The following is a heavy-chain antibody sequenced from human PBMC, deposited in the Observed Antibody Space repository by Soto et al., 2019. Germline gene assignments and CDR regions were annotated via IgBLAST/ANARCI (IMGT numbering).Heavy chain of an antibody. CDR2: VYYSGTS. J-gene: IGHJ5*02. V-gene: IGHV4-39*01. Sequence: QLQLQESGPGLVKPSETLSLTCTVSGGSIKDDTYYWGWIRQPPGKGLEWIGSVYYSGTSSYNPSLESRVTMSVDTSKNPLSLRLRSVTAADTAVYDSARLHCLSPGCVPLYPWGQGTLVIVSS. CDR1: GGSIKDDTYY. CDR3: ARLHCLSPGCVPLYP. D-gene: IGHD2-2*01.